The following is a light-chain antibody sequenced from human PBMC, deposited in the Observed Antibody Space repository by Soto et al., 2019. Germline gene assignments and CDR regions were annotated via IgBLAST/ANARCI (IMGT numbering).Light chain of an antibody. CDR3: EQRSNWRLT. J-gene: IGKJ4*01. CDR2: DAS. Sequence: IVLTQAPATLSLSPGERATLSCSASQSVSSYLAWYQQKPGQAPRLLIYDASNRATGIPARFSGSGSGPVFPLAISSLQPEDFAVYYCEQRSNWRLTFGGGTKVEIK. CDR1: QSVSSY. V-gene: IGKV3-11*01.